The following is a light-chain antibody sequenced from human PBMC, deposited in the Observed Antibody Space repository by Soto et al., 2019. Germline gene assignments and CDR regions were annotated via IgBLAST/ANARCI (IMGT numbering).Light chain of an antibody. CDR2: GAS. Sequence: ESVLTQSQGTLSLSPGERVTLSCRASQTFGSTYLAWYQQRPGQSPRLLIYGASRRASGIPDRFRGSGSGTDFTLTISRLEREDFAVYYCQQFGTSPLYTFGQGTKLEIK. CDR1: QTFGSTY. V-gene: IGKV3-20*01. CDR3: QQFGTSPLYT. J-gene: IGKJ2*01.